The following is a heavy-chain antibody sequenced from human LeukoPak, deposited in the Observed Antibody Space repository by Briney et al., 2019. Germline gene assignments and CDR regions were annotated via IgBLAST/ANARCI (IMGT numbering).Heavy chain of an antibody. V-gene: IGHV3-48*01. J-gene: IGHJ6*02. CDR1: GFTFSSYS. D-gene: IGHD3/OR15-3a*01. CDR3: ARDWLDRYYSYGMDV. Sequence: GGSLRLSCAASGFTFSSYSMNWVRQAPGKGLEWVSYISSSRSTIYYADSVKGRFTISRDNAKNSLYLQMNSLRAEDTAVYYCARDWLDRYYSYGMDVWGQGTTVTVSS. CDR2: ISSSRSTI.